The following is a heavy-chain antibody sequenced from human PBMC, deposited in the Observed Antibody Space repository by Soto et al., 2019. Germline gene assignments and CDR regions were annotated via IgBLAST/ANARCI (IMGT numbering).Heavy chain of an antibody. CDR3: ARDGKIAVAGFAQFDY. V-gene: IGHV3-21*01. CDR1: GFTFSSYS. CDR2: ISSSSSYI. J-gene: IGHJ4*02. Sequence: PGGSLRLSCAASGFTFSSYSMNWVRQAPGKGLEWVSSISSSSSYIYYADSVKGRFTISRDNAKNSLYLQMNSLRAEDTAVYYCARDGKIAVAGFAQFDYWGQGTLVTVSS. D-gene: IGHD6-19*01.